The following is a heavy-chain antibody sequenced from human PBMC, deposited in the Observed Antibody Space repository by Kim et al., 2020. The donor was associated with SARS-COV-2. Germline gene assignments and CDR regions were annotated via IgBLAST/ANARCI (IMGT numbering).Heavy chain of an antibody. J-gene: IGHJ4*02. D-gene: IGHD2-2*01. CDR2: IKQDGSEK. CDR3: ARSSARTSCFGC. CDR1: GFNFSSYW. Sequence: GGSLRLSCAASGFNFSSYWMSWVRQAPGKGLEWVVNIKQDGSEKYYVDSVKGRFTISRDNAKNSLYLQMSGLRAEDTAVYYCARSSARTSCFGCWGQGTLVTVSS. V-gene: IGHV3-7*01.